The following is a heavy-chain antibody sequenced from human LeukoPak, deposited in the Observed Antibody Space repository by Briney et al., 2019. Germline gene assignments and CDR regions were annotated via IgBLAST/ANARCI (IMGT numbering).Heavy chain of an antibody. CDR3: TLDGYIDGLLIDY. Sequence: SGGSLRLSCAASGFTFSGSTLHWVRQSAGKGLEWVGHIRSRANSYATVYAASVKGRFTISRDDSKNTAYLHMHSLKSEDTALYYCTLDGYIDGLLIDYWGQGTLVTVSS. J-gene: IGHJ4*02. CDR1: GFTFSGST. CDR2: IRSRANSYAT. D-gene: IGHD5-18*01. V-gene: IGHV3-73*01.